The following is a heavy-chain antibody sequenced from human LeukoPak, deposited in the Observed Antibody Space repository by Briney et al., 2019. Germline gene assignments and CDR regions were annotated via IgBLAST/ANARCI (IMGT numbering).Heavy chain of an antibody. J-gene: IGHJ3*02. V-gene: IGHV3-21*04. D-gene: IGHD6-13*01. Sequence: PGGSLRLSCAASGFTFSSYSMNWVRQAPGRGLEWVSSISSSSSYIYYADSVKGRFTISRDNAKNSLYLQMNSLRAEDTALYYCAKDMSHVAGAFDIWGQGTMVTVSS. CDR3: AKDMSHVAGAFDI. CDR2: ISSSSSYI. CDR1: GFTFSSYS.